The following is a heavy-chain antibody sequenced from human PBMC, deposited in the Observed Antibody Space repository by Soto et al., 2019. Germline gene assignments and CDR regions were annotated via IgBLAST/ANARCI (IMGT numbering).Heavy chain of an antibody. CDR1: GYTFTGYY. Sequence: ASVKVSCKASGYTFTGYYMHWVRQAPGQGLEWMGWINPNSGGTNYAQKFQGWVTMTRDTSISTAYMELSSLRSEDTAVYYCARHVPAAGYYYGMDVWGQGTTVTVSS. J-gene: IGHJ6*02. V-gene: IGHV1-2*04. D-gene: IGHD2-2*01. CDR3: ARHVPAAGYYYGMDV. CDR2: INPNSGGT.